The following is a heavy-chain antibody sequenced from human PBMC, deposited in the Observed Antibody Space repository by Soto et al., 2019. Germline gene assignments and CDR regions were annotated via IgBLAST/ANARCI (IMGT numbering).Heavy chain of an antibody. J-gene: IGHJ4*02. D-gene: IGHD3-22*01. CDR3: ATEKHYFDTGGYYY. CDR1: GFTFSSYS. Sequence: EVQLVESGGGLVKPGGSLRLSCAASGFTFSSYSMNWVRQAPGKGLEWVSSISSSSSYIYYADSVKGRFTISRDNAKNLLYLQMNSLRAEDTAVYYCATEKHYFDTGGYYYWGQGTLVTVSS. V-gene: IGHV3-21*01. CDR2: ISSSSSYI.